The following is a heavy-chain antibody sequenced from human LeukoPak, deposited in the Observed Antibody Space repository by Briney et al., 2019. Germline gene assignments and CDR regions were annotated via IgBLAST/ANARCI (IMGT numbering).Heavy chain of an antibody. CDR1: GYTFTSYY. J-gene: IGHJ6*03. Sequence: ASVKVSCTASGYTFTSYYMHWVRQAPGQGLEWMGIINPSGGSTSYAQKFQGRVTMTRDVSTSTVYMELSSPRSEDTAVYYCARDVVVVPAAIPEASYYYYYMDVWGKGTTVTVSS. CDR3: ARDVVVVPAAIPEASYYYYYMDV. D-gene: IGHD2-2*02. V-gene: IGHV1-46*01. CDR2: INPSGGST.